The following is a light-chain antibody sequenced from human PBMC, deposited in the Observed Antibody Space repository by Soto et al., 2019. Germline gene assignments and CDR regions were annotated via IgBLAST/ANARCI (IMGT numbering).Light chain of an antibody. V-gene: IGLV2-14*01. CDR3: KSFTAGFNYV. CDR1: SSDVGGYNH. CDR2: DVS. Sequence: QSALTQPASVSGSPGQSITISCTGTSSDVGGYNHVSWYQQHPGKVPKLMIYDVSSRPSGVSNRFSGSKSGNTASLTISGLQAEDEADYYCKSFTAGFNYVFGTGTKVTVL. J-gene: IGLJ1*01.